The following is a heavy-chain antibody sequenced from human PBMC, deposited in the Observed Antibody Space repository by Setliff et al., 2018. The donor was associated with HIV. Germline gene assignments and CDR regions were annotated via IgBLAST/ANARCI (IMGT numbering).Heavy chain of an antibody. Sequence: TLSLTCSVSGGSISSATYYWNWIRQPAGKALEWIGRINTSGTTIYSPSLKSRVTISLEKSNNQFSLKLSSVTAADTAVYYCARDFKRYNSPCRFDPWGQGILVTVSS. CDR3: ARDFKRYNSPCRFDP. CDR1: GGSISSATYY. D-gene: IGHD1-1*01. J-gene: IGHJ5*02. V-gene: IGHV4-61*02. CDR2: INTSGTT.